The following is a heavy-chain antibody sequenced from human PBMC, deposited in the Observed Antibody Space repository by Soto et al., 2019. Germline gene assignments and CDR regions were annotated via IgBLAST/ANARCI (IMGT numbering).Heavy chain of an antibody. CDR3: ARGGYGDY. V-gene: IGHV1-18*01. CDR2: ISAHNGNT. CDR1: GYTFTSYG. Sequence: QVHLVQSGAEVKKPGASVKVSCKASGYTFTSYGITWVRQAPGQGLEWMGWISAHNGNTDYAQKLLGRVIVTRDTSTSTAYMELRRLRCDDTAVYYCARGGYGDYWGQGALVTVSS. D-gene: IGHD1-1*01. J-gene: IGHJ4*02.